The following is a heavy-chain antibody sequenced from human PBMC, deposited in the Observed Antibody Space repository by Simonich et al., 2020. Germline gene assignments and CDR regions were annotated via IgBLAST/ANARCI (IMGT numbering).Heavy chain of an antibody. CDR2: IFYSGST. J-gene: IGHJ6*03. CDR3: ARARTGDYYYYMDV. Sequence: QVQLQESGPGLVKPSETLSLTCTVSGGSISSYSWSCIRQPPGKGVEWIGYIFYSGSTNYNPPLKSRVTISVDTSKNQFSLKLSSVTAADTAVYYCARARTGDYYYYMDVWGKGTTVTVSS. CDR1: GGSISSYS. V-gene: IGHV4-59*12. D-gene: IGHD7-27*01.